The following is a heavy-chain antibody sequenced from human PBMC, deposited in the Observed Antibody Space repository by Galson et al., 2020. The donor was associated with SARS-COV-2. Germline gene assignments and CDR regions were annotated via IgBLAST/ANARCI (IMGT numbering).Heavy chain of an antibody. V-gene: IGHV3-23*01. J-gene: IGHJ5*02. CDR1: GFTFSSNA. Sequence: QAGGSLRLSCAASGFTFSSNAMSWVRRVPGQGPEWVAAMSPSGETTYYADSVRGRFTISRDNSKNALFLQMNNLRPEDTALYYCAQAATWGQGILVTVSS. CDR3: AQAAT. CDR2: MSPSGETT.